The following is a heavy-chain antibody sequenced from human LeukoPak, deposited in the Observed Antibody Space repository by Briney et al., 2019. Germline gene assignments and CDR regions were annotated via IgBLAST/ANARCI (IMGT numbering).Heavy chain of an antibody. V-gene: IGHV4-34*08. CDR1: GFTVSTDH. D-gene: IGHD3-9*01. CDR3: AKSGTVGRLVHKGRFDY. Sequence: GSLRLSCAVSGFTVSTDHMSWVRQPPGKGLEWIGEINHSGSTNYNPSLKSRITISVDTSKNQFSMKLNSVTAADTAVYYCAKSGTVGRLVHKGRFDYWGQGTLVTVSS. J-gene: IGHJ4*02. CDR2: INHSGST.